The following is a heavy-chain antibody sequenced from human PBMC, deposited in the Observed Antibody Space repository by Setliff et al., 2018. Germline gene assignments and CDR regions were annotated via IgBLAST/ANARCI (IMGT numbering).Heavy chain of an antibody. D-gene: IGHD1-26*01. V-gene: IGHV1-2*02. CDR3: ARGQQLLTGDFKY. J-gene: IGHJ4*02. CDR2: INPNSGGT. CDR1: GYTFTGYY. Sequence: ASVKVSCKASGYTFTGYYMHWVRQAPGQGLEWMGWINPNSGGTNYAQKFQGRVTMTRDTSISTAYMELSRLRSDDTAVYYCARGQQLLTGDFKYWGQGTLVTVSS.